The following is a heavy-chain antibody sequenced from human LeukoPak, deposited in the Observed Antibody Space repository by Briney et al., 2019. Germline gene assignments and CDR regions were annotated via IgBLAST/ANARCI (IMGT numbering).Heavy chain of an antibody. CDR1: GYTFTSYG. CDR3: ARERRFGEFMDWFDP. J-gene: IGHJ5*02. CDR2: ISAYNGNT. Sequence: ASVKVSCKASGYTFTSYGISWVRQAPGQGLEWMGWISAYNGNTNYAQKLQGRVTMTTDTSTSTAYMELRSLRPDDTAVHYCARERRFGEFMDWFDPWGQGTLVTVSS. V-gene: IGHV1-18*01. D-gene: IGHD3-10*01.